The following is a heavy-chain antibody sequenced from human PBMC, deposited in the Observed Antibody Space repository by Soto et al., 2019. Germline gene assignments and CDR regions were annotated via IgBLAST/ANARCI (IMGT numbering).Heavy chain of an antibody. CDR1: GASVSSFY. J-gene: IGHJ5*02. CDR3: AREVAAPLGWFDP. D-gene: IGHD6-19*01. Sequence: QVQLQESGPGLVKPSETLSLTCTVSGASVSSFYCSWIRQPAGKGLEWIGRIHTSGYTNFNPSLRSRVTMSVSTSRNQFSLKVTSMTAADTAVYSCAREVAAPLGWFDPWAQGTLGTVSS. CDR2: IHTSGYT. V-gene: IGHV4-4*07.